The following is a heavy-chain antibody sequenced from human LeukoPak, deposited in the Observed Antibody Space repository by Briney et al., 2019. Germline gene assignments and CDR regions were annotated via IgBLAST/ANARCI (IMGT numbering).Heavy chain of an antibody. Sequence: PGGSLRLSCAASAFTFSTYSMHWVRQAPGKGLEWVAVISFDGSDKYYADSVKGRFTISRDNSKNTLYLQMNSLRAEDTAVYYCARSRLGSSGYFTTFDYWGQGSLVAVSS. J-gene: IGHJ4*02. CDR1: AFTFSTYS. D-gene: IGHD3-22*01. CDR3: ARSRLGSSGYFTTFDY. CDR2: ISFDGSDK. V-gene: IGHV3-30*04.